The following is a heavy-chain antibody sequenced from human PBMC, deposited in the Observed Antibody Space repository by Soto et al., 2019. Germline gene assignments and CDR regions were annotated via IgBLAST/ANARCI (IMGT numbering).Heavy chain of an antibody. D-gene: IGHD3-22*01. CDR3: ARGQWYYYDSSGYYHWYFDL. V-gene: IGHV4-34*01. Sequence: QVQLQQWGAGLLKPSETLSLTCAVYGGSFSGYYWSWIRQPPGKGLEWIGEINHSGSTNYNPSLKSRVTISVDTSKNQFSLKRSSVTAADTAVYYCARGQWYYYDSSGYYHWYFDLWGRGTLVTVSS. J-gene: IGHJ2*01. CDR1: GGSFSGYY. CDR2: INHSGST.